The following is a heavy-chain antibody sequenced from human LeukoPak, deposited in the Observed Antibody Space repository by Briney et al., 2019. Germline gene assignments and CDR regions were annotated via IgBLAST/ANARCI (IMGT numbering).Heavy chain of an antibody. CDR1: GASISQYY. D-gene: IGHD1-26*01. CDR2: IHTSGAG. CDR3: ARLGSYHDF. Sequence: SETLSLTCTVSGASISQYYWSWIRQTPEKGLEWMGHIHTSGAGTYYPSLKSRLTMSIDTSRNQLSLKLTSVTAADTAVYFCARLGSYHDFWGQGTLVTVSS. V-gene: IGHV4-4*09. J-gene: IGHJ4*02.